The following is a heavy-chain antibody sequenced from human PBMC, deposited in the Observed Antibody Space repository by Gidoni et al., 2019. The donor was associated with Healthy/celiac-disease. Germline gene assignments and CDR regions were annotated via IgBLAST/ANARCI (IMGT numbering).Heavy chain of an antibody. J-gene: IGHJ5*02. CDR3: ARGYCSSTSCYMGGWFDP. D-gene: IGHD2-2*01. V-gene: IGHV1-69*01. CDR1: GGTFSSYA. CDR2: IIPIFGTA. Sequence: QVQLVQSGAEVKKPGSSVKVSCKASGGTFSSYAISWVRQAPGQGLEWMGGIIPIFGTANYAQKFQGRVTITADESTSTAYMELSSLRSEDTAVYYCARGYCSSTSCYMGGWFDPWGQGTLVTVSS.